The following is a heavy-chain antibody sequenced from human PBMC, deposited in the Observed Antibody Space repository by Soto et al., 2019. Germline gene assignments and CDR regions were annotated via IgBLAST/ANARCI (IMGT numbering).Heavy chain of an antibody. Sequence: ASVKVSCKASGYTFTTYGISWVRQAPGQGLERMGWISAYNGNTNYAQKLQGRVTMTTDTSTSTAYMELRSLRSDDTAVYYFARDYYGSGRLNAHNWFDPWGQGTLVTVSS. CDR3: ARDYYGSGRLNAHNWFDP. CDR2: ISAYNGNT. J-gene: IGHJ5*02. V-gene: IGHV1-18*01. D-gene: IGHD3-10*01. CDR1: GYTFTTYG.